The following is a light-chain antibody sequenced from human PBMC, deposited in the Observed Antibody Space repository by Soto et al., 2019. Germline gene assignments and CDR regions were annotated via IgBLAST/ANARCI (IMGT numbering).Light chain of an antibody. CDR2: EVT. Sequence: QYALTQPASVSGSPGPSITISCTGTSRDVGSHNFVSWYQQRPGKAPKLMIFEVTKRPSGVSSRFSASKSGNTASLTISGVQAEDEADYYCCSYAGTTTWVFGGGTKLTVL. CDR3: CSYAGTTTWV. CDR1: SRDVGSHNF. J-gene: IGLJ3*02. V-gene: IGLV2-23*02.